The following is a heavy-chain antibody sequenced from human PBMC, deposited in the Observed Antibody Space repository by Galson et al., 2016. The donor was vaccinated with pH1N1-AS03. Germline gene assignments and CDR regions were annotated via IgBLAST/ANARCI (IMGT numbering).Heavy chain of an antibody. CDR1: GFSHSASGVA. D-gene: IGHD4-23*01. V-gene: IGHV2-5*02. J-gene: IGHJ4*02. CDR3: AHRNGGNSHYFGY. CDR2: IYWDDDK. Sequence: ALVKPTQTLTLTCTLSGFSHSASGVAVAWIRQPPGKALEWLALIYWDDDKRYSPSLRDKLTITNDSSTNQVVLTMTNTDPVDTATYYCAHRNGGNSHYFGYWGPGTLVTVSS.